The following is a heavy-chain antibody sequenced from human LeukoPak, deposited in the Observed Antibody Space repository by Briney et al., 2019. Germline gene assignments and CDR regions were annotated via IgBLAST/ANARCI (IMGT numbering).Heavy chain of an antibody. Sequence: PSETLSLTCAVYGGSFSGYYWSWIRQPPGKGLESIGEINHSGSTNYNPSLKSRVTISVDTSKNQFSLKLSSVTAADTAVYYCARAPHVYVDIVATIYSDYYYYMDVWGKGTTVTVSS. J-gene: IGHJ6*03. CDR3: ARAPHVYVDIVATIYSDYYYYMDV. CDR2: INHSGST. D-gene: IGHD5-12*01. CDR1: GGSFSGYY. V-gene: IGHV4-34*01.